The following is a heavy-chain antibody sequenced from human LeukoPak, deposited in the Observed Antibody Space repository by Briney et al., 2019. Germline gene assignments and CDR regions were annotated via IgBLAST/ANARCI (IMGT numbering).Heavy chain of an antibody. J-gene: IGHJ4*02. CDR3: ARGGSGSYYLYFDY. V-gene: IGHV3-30*14. Sequence: GGSLRLSCAASGFTFSSYAMHWVRQAPGKGLEWVAVISYDGSNKYYADSVKGRFTISRDNSKNTLYLQMNSLRAEDTAVYYCARGGSGSYYLYFDYWGQGTLVTVSS. D-gene: IGHD3-10*01. CDR1: GFTFSSYA. CDR2: ISYDGSNK.